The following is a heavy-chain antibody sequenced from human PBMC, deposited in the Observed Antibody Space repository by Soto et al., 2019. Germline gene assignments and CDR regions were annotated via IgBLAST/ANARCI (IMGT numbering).Heavy chain of an antibody. CDR1: GGTFSTYS. CDR2: INPIFRTA. CDR3: ARDYGHDCSGGNCYLYF. Sequence: QVQLVQSGAEVKKPGSSVKVSCKASGGTFSTYSINWVRQAPGQGLEWMGGINPIFRTASYAQKFQGRVTLTADESTSTAHMEVSSLRSDDTAVYYCARDYGHDCSGGNCYLYFWGRGTLVTVSS. J-gene: IGHJ4*02. D-gene: IGHD2-15*01. V-gene: IGHV1-69*01.